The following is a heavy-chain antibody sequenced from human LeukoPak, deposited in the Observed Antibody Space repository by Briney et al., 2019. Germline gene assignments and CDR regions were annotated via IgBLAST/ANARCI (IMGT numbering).Heavy chain of an antibody. Sequence: AETLSLTCTVSGASISSHYWSWIRQAPGMGLEWLGYIDYGGSTSYNPSLKSRVSMSVDTSKKQFSLNVSYVTAADTAVYYCARGTGMNWFDPWGQGTLVTVSS. CDR2: IDYGGST. CDR1: GASISSHY. D-gene: IGHD1-1*01. J-gene: IGHJ5*02. CDR3: ARGTGMNWFDP. V-gene: IGHV4-59*11.